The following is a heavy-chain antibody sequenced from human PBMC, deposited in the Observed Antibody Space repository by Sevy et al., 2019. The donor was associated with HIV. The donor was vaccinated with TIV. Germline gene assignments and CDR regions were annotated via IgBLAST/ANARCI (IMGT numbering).Heavy chain of an antibody. CDR3: ARRNYYYYMDV. V-gene: IGHV3-74*01. Sequence: GGSLRLSCAASGFTFSSYWMHWVRQAPGKGLVWVSRINSDGCSTSDADSVKGRFTISRDNAKNTLYLQMNSLRAEDTAVYYCARRNYYYYMDVWGKGTTVTVSS. CDR1: GFTFSSYW. J-gene: IGHJ6*03. CDR2: INSDGCST.